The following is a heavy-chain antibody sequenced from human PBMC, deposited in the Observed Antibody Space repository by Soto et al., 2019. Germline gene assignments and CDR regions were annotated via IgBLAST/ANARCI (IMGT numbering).Heavy chain of an antibody. CDR3: ARTVVPAARYNRFDP. J-gene: IGHJ5*02. V-gene: IGHV4-31*03. CDR1: VCSISSGGYY. Sequence: PSESLSLTCTVSVCSISSGGYYWSWILPHPGKGLEWIGYIYYVGSTYYNPSLKSRVTISVDTSKNQFSLKLSSVTAADTAVYYCARTVVPAARYNRFDPWGQGTLVTVSS. CDR2: IYYVGST. D-gene: IGHD2-2*01.